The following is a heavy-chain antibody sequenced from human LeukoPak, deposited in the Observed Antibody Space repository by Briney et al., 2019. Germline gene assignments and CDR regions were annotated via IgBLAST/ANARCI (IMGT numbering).Heavy chain of an antibody. D-gene: IGHD5-24*01. Sequence: ASVKVSCTASGYTFTSYDINWVRQATGQGLEWTGWMNPNSGNTGYAQKFQGRVTMTRNTSISTAYMELSSLRSEDTAVYYCARGGRDGYNRHNWFDPWGQGTLVTVPS. CDR3: ARGGRDGYNRHNWFDP. V-gene: IGHV1-8*01. CDR2: MNPNSGNT. J-gene: IGHJ5*02. CDR1: GYTFTSYD.